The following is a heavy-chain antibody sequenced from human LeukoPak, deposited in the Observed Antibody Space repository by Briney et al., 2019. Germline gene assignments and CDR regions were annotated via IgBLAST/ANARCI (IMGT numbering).Heavy chain of an antibody. CDR3: ARDRGRSRIRPSHY. D-gene: IGHD2-15*01. V-gene: IGHV1-2*02. CDR2: INPNSGGT. CDR1: GYTCTGYY. Sequence: ASVKVSCKASGYTCTGYYMHWVRQAPGQGLEWMGWINPNSGGTNYAQKFQGRVTMTRDTSISTAYMELSRLRSDDTAVYYCARDRGRSRIRPSHYWGQGTLVTVSS. J-gene: IGHJ4*02.